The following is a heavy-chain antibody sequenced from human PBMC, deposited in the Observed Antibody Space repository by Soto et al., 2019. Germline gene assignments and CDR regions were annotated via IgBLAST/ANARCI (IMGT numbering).Heavy chain of an antibody. V-gene: IGHV1-18*01. CDR3: ARGYCTNGVCSPYAFDI. CDR1: GYTFTSYG. D-gene: IGHD2-8*01. CDR2: ISAYDGNT. J-gene: IGHJ3*02. Sequence: GASVKVSCKASGYTFTSYGISWVRQAPGQGLEWMGWISAYDGNTNYAQKLQGRVTMTTDTSTSTAYMELRSLRSDDTAVYYCARGYCTNGVCSPYAFDIWGRGTMVTVSS.